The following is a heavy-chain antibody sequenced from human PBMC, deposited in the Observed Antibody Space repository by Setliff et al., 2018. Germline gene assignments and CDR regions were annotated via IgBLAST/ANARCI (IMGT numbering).Heavy chain of an antibody. D-gene: IGHD6-19*01. CDR2: ISAYNGNT. V-gene: IGHV1-18*01. Sequence: ASVKVSCKASGYTFTSYGFSWVRQAPGQGLERMGWISAYNGNTNYGQKYQGRVTMTTDTSTNTVYTELRSLRSDDTAVYFCVREYSGGGLMWGQGTMVTVSS. CDR1: GYTFTSYG. CDR3: VREYSGGGLM. J-gene: IGHJ3*01.